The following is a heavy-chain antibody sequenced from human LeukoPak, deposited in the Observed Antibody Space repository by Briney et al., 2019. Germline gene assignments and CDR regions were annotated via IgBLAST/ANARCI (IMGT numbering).Heavy chain of an antibody. CDR3: ATAPTRNSGWYFFEP. J-gene: IGHJ5*02. CDR1: GFTFSSYW. D-gene: IGHD6-19*01. V-gene: IGHV3-74*01. Sequence: GGSLRLSCAASGFTFSSYWMHWVRQAPGKGLVWVSRINGDGSNTRYADSVKGRFTISRDNAKNSLYLQMNSLRAEDTAVYYCATAPTRNSGWYFFEPWGQGTLVTVSS. CDR2: INGDGSNT.